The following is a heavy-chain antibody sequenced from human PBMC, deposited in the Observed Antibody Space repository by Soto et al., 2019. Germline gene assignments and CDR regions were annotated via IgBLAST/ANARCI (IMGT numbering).Heavy chain of an antibody. J-gene: IGHJ4*02. D-gene: IGHD6-19*01. CDR3: ARHLWSSGYYLVFDS. V-gene: IGHV4-39*01. CDR2: IYYSGTT. CDR1: GGSISNSDYY. Sequence: SETLSLTCTVSGGSISNSDYYWGWIRQPPGKELEWIGTIYYSGTTYFNPSLKSRVTISVDTSKNQFSLKLSSVTAADTAVYYCARHLWSSGYYLVFDSWGQGTLVTVSS.